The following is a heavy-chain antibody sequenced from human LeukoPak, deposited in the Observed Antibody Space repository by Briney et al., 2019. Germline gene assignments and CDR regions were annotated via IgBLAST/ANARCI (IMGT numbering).Heavy chain of an antibody. V-gene: IGHV1-2*02. J-gene: IGHJ6*02. CDR2: INPNNGGT. CDR1: GYTFTGYY. CDR3: ARVETVTPYYGMDV. Sequence: ASVKVSCKASGYTFTGYYIHWVRQAPGQGLEWMGWINPNNGGTNYGQKFQGRVGLTRDTSISTAYMELSRLRSDDTAMYYCARVETVTPYYGMDVWGQGTTVTVSS. D-gene: IGHD4-17*01.